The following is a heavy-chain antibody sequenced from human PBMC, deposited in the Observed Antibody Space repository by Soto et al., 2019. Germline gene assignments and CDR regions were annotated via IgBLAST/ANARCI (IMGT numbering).Heavy chain of an antibody. CDR2: ISHSGST. CDR1: GGSFSGYY. D-gene: IGHD6-6*01. J-gene: IGHJ6*03. V-gene: IGHV4-34*01. CDR3: ARGKIAARMYYYYYYMDV. Sequence: SETLSLTCAVYGGSFSGYYWSWIRQPPGKGLEWIGEISHSGSTNYNPSLKSRVTISVDTSKNQFSLKLSSATAADTAVYYCARGKIAARMYYYYYYMDVWGKGTTVTSP.